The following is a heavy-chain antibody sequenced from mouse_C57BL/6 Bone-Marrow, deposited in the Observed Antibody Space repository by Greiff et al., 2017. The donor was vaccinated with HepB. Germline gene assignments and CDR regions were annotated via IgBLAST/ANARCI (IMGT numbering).Heavy chain of an antibody. CDR2: INPNNGGT. CDR1: GYTFTDYY. D-gene: IGHD2-4*01. V-gene: IGHV1-26*01. Sequence: EVQLQQSGPELVKPGASVKISCKASGYTFTDYYMNWVKQSHGKSLEWIGDINPNNGGTSYNQKFKGKATLTVDKSYSTAYMELRSLTSEDSAVYSCACWARLPDSHSYALDYWGPGTSVTVSS. CDR3: ACWARLPDSHSYALDY. J-gene: IGHJ4*01.